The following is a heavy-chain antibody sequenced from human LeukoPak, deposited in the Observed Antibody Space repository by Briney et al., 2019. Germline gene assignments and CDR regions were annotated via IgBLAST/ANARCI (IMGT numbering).Heavy chain of an antibody. V-gene: IGHV3-30*02. CDR2: IRYDGSNK. J-gene: IGHJ4*02. CDR3: AKGPFWSGYYRFDY. D-gene: IGHD3-3*01. CDR1: GFTFSSYG. Sequence: PGGSLRLSCAASGFTFSSYGMHWVRQAPGKGLEWVAFIRYDGSNKYYADSVKGRFTISRDNSKNTLYLQTNSLRAEDTAVYYCAKGPFWSGYYRFDYWGQGTLVTVSS.